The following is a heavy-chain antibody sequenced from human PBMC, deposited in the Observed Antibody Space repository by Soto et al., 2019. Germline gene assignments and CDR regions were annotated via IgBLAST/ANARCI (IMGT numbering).Heavy chain of an antibody. CDR3: VNSDSTSAP. Sequence: LRLSCAASGFTFSDYAMTWVRQAPGKGLDWVASISGSGFTPYYAASVKSRFTISRDNSKNKVYLQMNSVRVEDTAIYYCVNSDSTSAPWGQGSLVTVSS. CDR2: ISGSGFTP. CDR1: GFTFSDYA. D-gene: IGHD6-13*01. V-gene: IGHV3-23*01. J-gene: IGHJ5*02.